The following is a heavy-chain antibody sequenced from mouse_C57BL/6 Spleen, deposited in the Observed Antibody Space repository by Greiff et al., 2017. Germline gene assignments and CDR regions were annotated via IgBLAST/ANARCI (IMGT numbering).Heavy chain of an antibody. D-gene: IGHD1-1*01. CDR3: ARHEAYGSSPAWFAY. CDR2: ISSGGSYT. J-gene: IGHJ3*01. V-gene: IGHV5-6*01. CDR1: GFTFSSYG. Sequence: EVHLVESGGDLVKPGGSLKLSCAASGFTFSSYGMSWVRQTPDKRLEWVATISSGGSYTYYPDSVKGRFTISRDNAKNTLYLQMSSLKSEDTAMYYCARHEAYGSSPAWFAYWGQGTLVTVSA.